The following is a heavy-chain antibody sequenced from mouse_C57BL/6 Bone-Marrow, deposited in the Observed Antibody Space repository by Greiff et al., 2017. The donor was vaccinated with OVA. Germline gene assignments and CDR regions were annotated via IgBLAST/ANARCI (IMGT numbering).Heavy chain of an antibody. CDR2: IYPRDGST. D-gene: IGHD1-1*01. V-gene: IGHV1-85*01. Sequence: VQVVESGPELVKPGASVKLSCKASGYTFTSYDINWVKQRPGQGLEWIGWIYPRDGSTKYNEKFKGKATLTVDTSSSTAYMELHSLTSEDSAVYFCARRRDGSSYDYAMDYWGQGTSVTVSS. CDR1: GYTFTSYD. J-gene: IGHJ4*01. CDR3: ARRRDGSSYDYAMDY.